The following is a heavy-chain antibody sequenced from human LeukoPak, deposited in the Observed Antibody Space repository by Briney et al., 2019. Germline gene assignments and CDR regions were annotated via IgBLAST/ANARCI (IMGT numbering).Heavy chain of an antibody. CDR2: ISGSGGST. J-gene: IGHJ6*02. Sequence: AGGSLRLSCAASGFTFSSYWMNWVRQASGKGLEWVSAISGSGGSTYYADSVKGRFTISRDNSKNTLYLQMNSLRAEDTAVYYCAKATGGARYYYGMDVWGQGTTVTVSS. CDR1: GFTFSSYW. CDR3: AKATGGARYYYGMDV. V-gene: IGHV3-23*01. D-gene: IGHD7-27*01.